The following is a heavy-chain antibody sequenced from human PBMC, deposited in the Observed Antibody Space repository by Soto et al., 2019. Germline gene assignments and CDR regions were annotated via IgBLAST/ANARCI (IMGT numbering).Heavy chain of an antibody. J-gene: IGHJ4*02. CDR1: GFTFSSYA. Sequence: EVQLLESGGGLVQPGGSLRLSCAASGFTFSSYAMSWVRQAPGKGLEWVSAISGSGGSTYYADSVKGRFTISRDNSKNTLYLQMNSPRAEDTAVYYCATDPVYGDYGVRFWGQGTLVTVSS. CDR2: ISGSGGST. CDR3: ATDPVYGDYGVRF. V-gene: IGHV3-23*01. D-gene: IGHD4-17*01.